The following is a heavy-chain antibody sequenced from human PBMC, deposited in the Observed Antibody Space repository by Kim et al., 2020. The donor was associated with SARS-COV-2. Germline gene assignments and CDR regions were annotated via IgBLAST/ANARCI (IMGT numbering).Heavy chain of an antibody. D-gene: IGHD3-3*01. Sequence: GGSLRLSCAASGFTFSSYWMSWVRQAPGKGLEWVANIKQDGSEKYYVDSVKGRFTISRDNAKNSLYLQMNSLRAEDTAVYYCARDGDFWSGYTFYYGMDVWGQGTTVTVSS. CDR3: ARDGDFWSGYTFYYGMDV. J-gene: IGHJ6*02. V-gene: IGHV3-7*01. CDR2: IKQDGSEK. CDR1: GFTFSSYW.